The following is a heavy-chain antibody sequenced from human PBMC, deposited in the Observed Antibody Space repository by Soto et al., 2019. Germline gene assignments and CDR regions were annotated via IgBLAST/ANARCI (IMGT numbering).Heavy chain of an antibody. CDR3: AIRYHASGDYYGMDV. CDR1: GFTFSNYA. CDR2: ITGSGDST. D-gene: IGHD3-10*01. V-gene: IGHV3-23*01. Sequence: EVQLLESGGGLVQDGGSLRLSCAASGFTFSNYAMNWVRHAPGKGLEWVSTITGSGDSTYYADSVKGRFTISRDNYKNTLYLRMNSLRAEDTAAYYCAIRYHASGDYYGMDVWGQRTTVTVSS. J-gene: IGHJ6*02.